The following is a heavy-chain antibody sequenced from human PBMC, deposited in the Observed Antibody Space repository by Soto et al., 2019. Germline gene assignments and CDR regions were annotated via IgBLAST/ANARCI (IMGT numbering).Heavy chain of an antibody. J-gene: IGHJ6*02. CDR1: GFTFSSYW. Sequence: PVGSLRLSCAASGFTFSSYWMSWVRQAPGKGLEWVANIRQDGSEKYYVDSVKGRFTISRDNAKNSLYLQMNSLRAEDTAVYYCARDDKGDYYYGMDVWGQGTTVTVSS. CDR2: IRQDGSEK. V-gene: IGHV3-7*03. D-gene: IGHD3-16*01. CDR3: ARDDKGDYYYGMDV.